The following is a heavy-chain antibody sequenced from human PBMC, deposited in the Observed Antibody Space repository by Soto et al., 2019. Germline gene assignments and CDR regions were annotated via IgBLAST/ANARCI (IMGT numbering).Heavy chain of an antibody. D-gene: IGHD3-22*01. J-gene: IGHJ4*02. V-gene: IGHV5-51*01. CDR3: ARHVVPDISGYYYPPAFDY. CDR1: GYSFSSYW. CDR2: IFPGDSDT. Sequence: GESLKISCKGSGYSFSSYWIGWVRQPPGKGLEWMGIIFPGDSDTRYSPSFKGQVTISADKSISTAYLQWSSLKASDTAMYYCARHVVPDISGYYYPPAFDYWGQGTLVTVSS.